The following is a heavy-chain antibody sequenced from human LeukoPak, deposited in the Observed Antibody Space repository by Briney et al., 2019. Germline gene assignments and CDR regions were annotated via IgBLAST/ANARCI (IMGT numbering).Heavy chain of an antibody. CDR2: IYYSGST. J-gene: IGHJ4*02. Sequence: ESGPTLVKPSETLSLTCTVSGGSISSSSYYWGWIRQPPGKGLEWTGSIYYSGSTYYNPSLKSRVTISVDTSKNQFSLKLSSVTAADTAVYYCARGLDTAMVEQYYFDYWGQGTLVTVSS. D-gene: IGHD5-18*01. CDR1: GGSISSSSYY. CDR3: ARGLDTAMVEQYYFDY. V-gene: IGHV4-39*01.